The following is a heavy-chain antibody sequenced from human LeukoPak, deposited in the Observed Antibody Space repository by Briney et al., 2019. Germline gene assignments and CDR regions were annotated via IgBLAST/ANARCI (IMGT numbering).Heavy chain of an antibody. CDR1: GFTFSSYS. CDR2: ISSSSYI. CDR3: ARNYGSGSYGDY. J-gene: IGHJ4*02. V-gene: IGHV3-21*01. Sequence: GGSLRLSCAASGFTFSSYSMNWVRQAPGKGLEWVSSISSSSYIYYADSVKGRFTISRDNAKNSLYLQMNSLRAEDTAVYYCARNYGSGSYGDYWGQGTLVTVSS. D-gene: IGHD3-10*01.